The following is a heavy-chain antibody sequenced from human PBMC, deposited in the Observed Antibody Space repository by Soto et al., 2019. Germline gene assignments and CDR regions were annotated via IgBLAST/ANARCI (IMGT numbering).Heavy chain of an antibody. J-gene: IGHJ3*02. CDR1: GGSFSGYY. CDR3: ARGLGITMIVVADDAFDI. CDR2: INHSGST. Sequence: TSETLSLTCAVYGGSFSGYYWSWIRQPPGKGLEWIGEINHSGSTNYNPSLKSRVTISVDTSKNQFSLKLSSVTAADTAVHYCARGLGITMIVVADDAFDIWGQGTMVTVSS. V-gene: IGHV4-34*01. D-gene: IGHD3-22*01.